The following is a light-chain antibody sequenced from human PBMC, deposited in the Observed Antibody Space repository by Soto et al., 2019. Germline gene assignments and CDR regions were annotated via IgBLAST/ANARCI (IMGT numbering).Light chain of an antibody. Sequence: EIVLTQSPGTLSLSPGERATLSCRASQSVSSRFLAWYQQKPGQAPKVLIYGASTRATGIPDRFSGSGSGTDFTLTISRLEREDFAVYYCQQYESSRTFGQGTKVEMK. CDR1: QSVSSRF. CDR2: GAS. V-gene: IGKV3-20*01. CDR3: QQYESSRT. J-gene: IGKJ1*01.